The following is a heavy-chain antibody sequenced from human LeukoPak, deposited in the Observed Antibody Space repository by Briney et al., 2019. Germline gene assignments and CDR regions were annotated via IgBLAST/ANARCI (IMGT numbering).Heavy chain of an antibody. D-gene: IGHD3-22*01. CDR1: GGSISSSSYY. J-gene: IGHJ4*02. CDR2: IYYSGST. V-gene: IGHV4-39*01. Sequence: PSETLSLTCTVPGGSISSSSYYWGWIRQPPGKGLEWIGSIYYSGSTYYNPSLKSRVTISVDTSKNQFSLKLSSVTAADTAVYYCARQAPGYYDSSGVDYWGQGTLVTVSS. CDR3: ARQAPGYYDSSGVDY.